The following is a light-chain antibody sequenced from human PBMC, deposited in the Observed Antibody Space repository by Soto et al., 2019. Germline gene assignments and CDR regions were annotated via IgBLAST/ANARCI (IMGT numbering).Light chain of an antibody. V-gene: IGKV3-20*01. CDR1: QSISSTF. Sequence: EIVLTQSPGTLSLSPGEGATLSCRASQSISSTFLAWYQHKPGQAPRVLIYGASRRAAGIPDRFSGSGSGTDFTLTISRLETEDFAVYYCQQYESSWTFGQGTKVEVK. CDR3: QQYESSWT. J-gene: IGKJ1*01. CDR2: GAS.